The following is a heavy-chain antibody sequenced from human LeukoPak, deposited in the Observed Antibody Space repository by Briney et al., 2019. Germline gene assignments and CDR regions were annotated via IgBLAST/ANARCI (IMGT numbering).Heavy chain of an antibody. D-gene: IGHD3-22*01. Sequence: SETLSLTCTVSGGAVNSDNQYWSWIRQPPGKGLEWIGYIHQSGSTYYNPSLKSRLTISLDTSRNQFSLKMNSVTAADTAVYYCAKDNFGYGAMDCWGRGTLVTVSS. CDR1: GGAVNSDNQY. CDR3: AKDNFGYGAMDC. J-gene: IGHJ4*02. CDR2: IHQSGST. V-gene: IGHV4-30-4*01.